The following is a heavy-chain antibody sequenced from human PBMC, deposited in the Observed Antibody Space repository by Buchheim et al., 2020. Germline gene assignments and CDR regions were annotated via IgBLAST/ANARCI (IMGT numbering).Heavy chain of an antibody. V-gene: IGHV4-31*03. Sequence: QVQLQESGPGLVKPSQTLSLTCSVSGGSISTAGDYWSWIRQVPGKGLEWIGYIYYNGNAYYHPALESRVTISVDTSKNQFSLKMTSVTAADTAIYYCAREGKGGATDDWGRGTL. CDR3: AREGKGGATDD. CDR1: GGSISTAGDY. J-gene: IGHJ4*02. CDR2: IYYNGNA. D-gene: IGHD1-26*01.